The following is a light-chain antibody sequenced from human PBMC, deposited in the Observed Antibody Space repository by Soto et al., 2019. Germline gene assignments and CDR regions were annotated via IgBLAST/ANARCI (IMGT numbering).Light chain of an antibody. J-gene: IGLJ1*01. CDR2: EVS. Sequence: SGLTEPAGVSGSPGQSITISCTGTSSDVGGYDYVSWYQLHPGNAPKLMVFEVSNRPSGVSYRFSGSKSGNTASLTISGLQAEDEADYFCSSYSISTAYLFGTGTKVTVL. CDR3: SSYSISTAYL. CDR1: SSDVGGYDY. V-gene: IGLV2-14*01.